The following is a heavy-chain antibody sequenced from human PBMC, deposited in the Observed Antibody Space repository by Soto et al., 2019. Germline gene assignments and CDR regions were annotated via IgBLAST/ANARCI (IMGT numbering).Heavy chain of an antibody. Sequence: GGSLRLSCAASGFTFSNYAMHWVRQAPGQGLEWVALTSYDGNNEYYTDPVKGRFTIYRDNSKNTFFLEMNSTRPEDTAVYYCAKDKGVFNWATSDFDYWGQGALVTVSS. V-gene: IGHV3-30*18. CDR1: GFTFSNYA. CDR3: AKDKGVFNWATSDFDY. J-gene: IGHJ4*02. CDR2: TSYDGNNE. D-gene: IGHD1-1*01.